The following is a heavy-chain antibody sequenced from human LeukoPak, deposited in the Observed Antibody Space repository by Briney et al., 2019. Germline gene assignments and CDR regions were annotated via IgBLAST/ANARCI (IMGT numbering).Heavy chain of an antibody. Sequence: PGGSLRLSCAASGFTFDDYGISWVRQAPGKGLEWVPGINWNGGSTGYADSVKGRFTISRDNAKNSLYLQMNSLRAEDTALYYCAREGATDAFDIWGQGTMVTVSS. J-gene: IGHJ3*02. CDR3: AREGATDAFDI. CDR2: INWNGGST. CDR1: GFTFDDYG. D-gene: IGHD1-26*01. V-gene: IGHV3-20*04.